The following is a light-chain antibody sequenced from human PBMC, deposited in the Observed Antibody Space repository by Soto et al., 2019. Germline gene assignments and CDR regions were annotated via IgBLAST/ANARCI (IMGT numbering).Light chain of an antibody. Sequence: DIHMTQSPSSLSSSVVDIVAMTFLASQGISNYLAWYQQKPGKVPRLLIYAASTLQSGVPSRFSGSGSGTDFTLTISSLQPEDVATYYCQRYNSAPWTFGQGAKVDIK. J-gene: IGKJ1*01. CDR3: QRYNSAPWT. CDR2: AAS. V-gene: IGKV1-27*01. CDR1: QGISNY.